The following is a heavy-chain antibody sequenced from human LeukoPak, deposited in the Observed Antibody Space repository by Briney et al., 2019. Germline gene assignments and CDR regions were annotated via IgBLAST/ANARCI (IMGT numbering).Heavy chain of an antibody. J-gene: IGHJ6*02. D-gene: IGHD6-19*01. V-gene: IGHV3-23*01. Sequence: GGSLRLSCAASGFTFSNYAMAWVRQAPGQGLEWVSVITGNSDTIYYSDSVKGRFTVSRDNSKNTLYLQMNSLRAEDTAVYYCAKCFLGQWLVPGAPYYYYYGMDVWGQGTTVTVSS. CDR3: AKCFLGQWLVPGAPYYYYYGMDV. CDR2: ITGNSDTI. CDR1: GFTFSNYA.